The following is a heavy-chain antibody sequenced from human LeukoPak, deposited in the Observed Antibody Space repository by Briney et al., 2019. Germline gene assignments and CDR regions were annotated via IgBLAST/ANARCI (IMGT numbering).Heavy chain of an antibody. CDR1: GFTFSSHD. CDR3: ARGNILTGYEY. J-gene: IGHJ4*02. CDR2: IGFAGDT. D-gene: IGHD3-9*01. V-gene: IGHV3-13*04. Sequence: GGSLRLSCAASGFTFSSHDMHWVRHAAGKGLEWVSAIGFAGDTYYPGSVKGRFTISRENAKKSLYLQMNSLRAGDTAVYYCARGNILTGYEYWGQGTLVTVSS.